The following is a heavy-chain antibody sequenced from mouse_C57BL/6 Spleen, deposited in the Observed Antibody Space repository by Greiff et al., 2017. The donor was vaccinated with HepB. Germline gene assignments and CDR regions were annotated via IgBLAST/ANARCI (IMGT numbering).Heavy chain of an antibody. J-gene: IGHJ3*01. CDR1: GYAFSSSW. CDR3: ARSDSNRFGD. V-gene: IGHV1-82*01. Sequence: VQLQQSGPELVKPGASVKISCKASGYAFSSSWMNWVKQRPGKGLEWIGRIYPGDGDTNYNGKFKGKATMTAEKSSSTAYMQLSSLTSEDSAVYCCARSDSNRFGDWGQGTLVTVAA. D-gene: IGHD2-5*01. CDR2: IYPGDGDT.